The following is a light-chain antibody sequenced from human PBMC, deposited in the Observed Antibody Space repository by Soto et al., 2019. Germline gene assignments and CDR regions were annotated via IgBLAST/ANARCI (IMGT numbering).Light chain of an antibody. CDR2: DVS. Sequence: LTQPASVSGSPGQSITISCTGTSSDVGGYNYVSWYQHHPGKAPKLMIYDVSNRPSGVSNRFSGSKSGNTASLTISGLQPEDEADYYCSSYTTSNTRQIVSGTGTKVTVL. CDR1: SSDVGGYNY. CDR3: SSYTTSNTRQIV. J-gene: IGLJ1*01. V-gene: IGLV2-14*03.